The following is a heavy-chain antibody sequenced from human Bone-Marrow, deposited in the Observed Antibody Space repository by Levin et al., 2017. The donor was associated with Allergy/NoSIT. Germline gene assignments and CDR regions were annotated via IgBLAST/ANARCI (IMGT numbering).Heavy chain of an antibody. CDR3: ARGGRGWTGDDSFNY. D-gene: IGHD3/OR15-3a*01. CDR1: GYNIRSSG. J-gene: IGHJ3*01. V-gene: IGHV1-18*04. CDR2: ISGDSGDV. Sequence: PRASVKVSCKASGYNIRSSGISWVRQAPGQGVEWMGYISGDSGDVDYADKFNGRVSMTTDSSTNTAFMELRMLTSDDTALYYCARGGRGWTGDDSFNYWGHGTMVTVSS.